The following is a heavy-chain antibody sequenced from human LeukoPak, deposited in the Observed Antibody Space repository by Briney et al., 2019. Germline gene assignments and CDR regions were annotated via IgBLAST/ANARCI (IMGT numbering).Heavy chain of an antibody. V-gene: IGHV4-4*07. D-gene: IGHD5-12*01. J-gene: IGHJ4*02. CDR3: AREPTSGREPTSGRPLDY. CDR1: GGSISGYF. Sequence: SASLSLTCTVSGGSISGYFWSWIRQPAGKGLEWIARIYSGGSNNYNPSLKGRVTMPRDTSKNHLSLNLSSVTAADTAVYYCAREPTSGREPTSGRPLDYWGQGTLVTVS. CDR2: IYSGGSN.